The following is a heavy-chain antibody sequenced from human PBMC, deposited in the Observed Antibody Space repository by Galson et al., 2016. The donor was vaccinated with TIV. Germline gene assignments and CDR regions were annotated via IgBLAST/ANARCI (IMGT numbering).Heavy chain of an antibody. Sequence: QSGAEVKKPGESLKISCKDSGYRFTTYWIAWVRQMPGKGLEWTGLIYPAHSATRYSPSSQSHVTITTAKSISTAYLQWSNLKTSDTAIYYCASGQYIENWGQGTLVTVSS. CDR2: IYPAHSAT. CDR1: GYRFTTYW. CDR3: ASGQYIEN. V-gene: IGHV5-51*03. J-gene: IGHJ4*02.